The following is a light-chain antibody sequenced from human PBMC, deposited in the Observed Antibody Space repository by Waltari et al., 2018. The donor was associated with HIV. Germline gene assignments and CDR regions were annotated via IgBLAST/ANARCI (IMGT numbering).Light chain of an antibody. CDR2: QDT. CDR1: NLQHKY. Sequence: SYDLTQPPSVSVSSGQTATVTCSGLNLQHKYVSWYQQRSGQSPVLVIYQDTKRPPGIPELCVGSTSENTATLTINETQPLDEAHYSCQAWDSGTIVFGGGTRLTVL. V-gene: IGLV3-1*01. CDR3: QAWDSGTIV. J-gene: IGLJ3*02.